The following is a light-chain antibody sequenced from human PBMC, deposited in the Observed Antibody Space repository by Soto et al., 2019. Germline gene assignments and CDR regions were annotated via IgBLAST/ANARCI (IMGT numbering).Light chain of an antibody. CDR3: QQYNSYSWT. V-gene: IGKV1-5*01. CDR1: QSISSW. Sequence: DIQMTQSPSTLSASVGDRVTITCRASQSISSWLAWYQQKPGKAPKLLIYDASSLESGVPSRFSGSGSGTEFTLTISSLQPYDFATYYCQQYNSYSWTFGQWTKVEIK. CDR2: DAS. J-gene: IGKJ1*01.